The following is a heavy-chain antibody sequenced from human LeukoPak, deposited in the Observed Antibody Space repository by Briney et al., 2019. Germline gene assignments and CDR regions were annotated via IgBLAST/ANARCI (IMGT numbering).Heavy chain of an antibody. V-gene: IGHV1-2*02. D-gene: IGHD2-15*01. CDR2: SNPNNGGT. Sequence: ASVKVSCKASGYTFTGYYMHWLREAPGQGLEWKGCSNPNNGGTNYAQRFQGRVTMTRDTSISTAYMDLSRLRFDDTAVYYCASGPSLGTTHPYFDYWGQGTLVTVSS. CDR3: ASGPSLGTTHPYFDY. J-gene: IGHJ4*02. CDR1: GYTFTGYY.